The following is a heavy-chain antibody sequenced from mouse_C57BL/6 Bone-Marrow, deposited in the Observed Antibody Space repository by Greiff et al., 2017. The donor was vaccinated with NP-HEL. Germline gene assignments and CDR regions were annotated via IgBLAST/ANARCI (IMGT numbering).Heavy chain of an antibody. CDR3: ARLPLYYGSSYWYFDV. V-gene: IGHV1-53*01. CDR1: GYTFTSYW. J-gene: IGHJ1*03. Sequence: VQLQHPGTELVKPGASVKLSCKASGYTFTSYWMHWVKQRPGQGLEWIGNINPSNGGTNYNEKFKSKATLTVDKSSSTAYMQLSSLTSEDSAVYYCARLPLYYGSSYWYFDVWGTGTTVTVSS. D-gene: IGHD1-1*01. CDR2: INPSNGGT.